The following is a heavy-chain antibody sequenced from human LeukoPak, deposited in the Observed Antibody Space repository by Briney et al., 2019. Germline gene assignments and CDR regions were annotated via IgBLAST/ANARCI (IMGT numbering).Heavy chain of an antibody. CDR2: ISSSSSYM. CDR3: ARDSYSSGCPDY. J-gene: IGHJ4*02. CDR1: GFTRSSYW. Sequence: GGSLRLSCAASGFTRSSYWMHSVRQAPGKGLEWVSSISSSSSYMYYADSVKGRFTISRDNAKNSLYLQMNSLRAEDTAVYYCARDSYSSGCPDYWGQGTLVTVSS. D-gene: IGHD6-19*01. V-gene: IGHV3-21*01.